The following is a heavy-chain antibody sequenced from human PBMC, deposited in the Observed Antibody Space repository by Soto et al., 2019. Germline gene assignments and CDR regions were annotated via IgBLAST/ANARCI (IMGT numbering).Heavy chain of an antibody. J-gene: IGHJ4*02. CDR1: VFTFSSYA. V-gene: IGHV3-23*01. D-gene: IGHD6-19*01. CDR2: ISGSGGGT. Sequence: GGSLRLSCAASVFTFSSYAMSWVRQAPGKGLEWVSGISGSGGGTYYADSVRGRFTISRDNSKNTLYLQMNSLRAEDTAVYYCGKAVSSGWYRPPLYYFEYSGQGTMVTVSS. CDR3: GKAVSSGWYRPPLYYFEY.